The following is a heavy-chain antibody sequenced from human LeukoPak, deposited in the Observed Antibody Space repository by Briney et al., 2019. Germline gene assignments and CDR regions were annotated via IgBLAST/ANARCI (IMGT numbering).Heavy chain of an antibody. D-gene: IGHD3-10*01. J-gene: IGHJ4*02. CDR2: IYYSGST. Sequence: SETLSLTCTVSGGSISSYYWSWIRQPPGKGLEWIGYIYYSGSTNYNPSLKSRVTISVDTSKNQFSLKLSSVTAADTAVYYCARGLWFGDITAPYYFDYWGQGTLVTVSS. V-gene: IGHV4-59*01. CDR3: ARGLWFGDITAPYYFDY. CDR1: GGSISSYY.